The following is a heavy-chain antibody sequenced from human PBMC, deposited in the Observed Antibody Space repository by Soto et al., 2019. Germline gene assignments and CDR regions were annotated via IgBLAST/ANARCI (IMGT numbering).Heavy chain of an antibody. Sequence: QVQLVQSGAEVKKPGASVKVSCKTSGYTFTSYHISWVRQAPGQGLEWMGWSSAYNTNTNYAQKFQGKVTMTTDTLTSTAYMELRSLRSDDTAVYYCARDTPPTDYWGQGTLVTVSS. J-gene: IGHJ4*02. CDR2: SSAYNTNT. CDR3: ARDTPPTDY. V-gene: IGHV1-18*01. CDR1: GYTFTSYH.